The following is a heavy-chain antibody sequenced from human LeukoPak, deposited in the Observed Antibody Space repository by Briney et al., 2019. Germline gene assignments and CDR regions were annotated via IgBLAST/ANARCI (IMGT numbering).Heavy chain of an antibody. J-gene: IGHJ6*02. V-gene: IGHV3-23*01. CDR3: AKAISSPDYYYYYGMDV. CDR2: ISGSGGST. D-gene: IGHD6-13*01. Sequence: GGSLRLSCAASGFTFSSYAMSWVRQAPGKGPEWVSAISGSGGSTYYADSVKGRFTISRDNSKNTLYLQMNSLRAEDTAVYYCAKAISSPDYYYYYGMDVWGQGTTVTVSS. CDR1: GFTFSSYA.